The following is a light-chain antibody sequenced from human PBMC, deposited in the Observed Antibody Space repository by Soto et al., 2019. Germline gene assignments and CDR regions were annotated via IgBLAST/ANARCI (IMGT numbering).Light chain of an antibody. CDR3: QVYGNWPMYT. J-gene: IGKJ2*01. CDR2: AAS. Sequence: EIVLTQSRGTLSLSPGERATFSCRASQSVSNSSLAWYHQKPGQAPRLLLFAASRTATGIPHTLSGSGSGTDFTLTISRLEPEDFAVYYCQVYGNWPMYTFGQGTKVDIK. V-gene: IGKV3-20*01. CDR1: QSVSNSS.